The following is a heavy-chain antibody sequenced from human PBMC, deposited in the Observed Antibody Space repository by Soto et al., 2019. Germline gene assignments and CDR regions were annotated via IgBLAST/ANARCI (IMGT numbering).Heavy chain of an antibody. D-gene: IGHD3-10*01. CDR1: GGSISSYY. CDR3: ARDKTLTMVRGNYYYYYGMDV. CDR2: IYTSGST. J-gene: IGHJ6*02. V-gene: IGHV4-4*07. Sequence: SETLSLTCTVSGGSISSYYWSWIRQPAGKGLEWIGRIYTSGSTNYNPSLKSRVTMSVDTSKNQFSLKLSSVTAADTAVYYCARDKTLTMVRGNYYYYYGMDVWGQGTTVTVS.